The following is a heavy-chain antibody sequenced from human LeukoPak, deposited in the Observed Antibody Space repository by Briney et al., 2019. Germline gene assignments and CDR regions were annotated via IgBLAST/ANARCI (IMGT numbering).Heavy chain of an antibody. J-gene: IGHJ3*02. CDR2: ISAYNGNT. Sequence: GASVKVSCKASGYTFTSYGISWVRQAPGQGLEWMGWISAYNGNTTYAQQLQGRVTMTTDTSMSTDYMGLGSLRSDDTAVYYCARDRGLEYYYDSSGYADAFDIWGQGTMVTVSS. V-gene: IGHV1-18*01. CDR3: ARDRGLEYYYDSSGYADAFDI. D-gene: IGHD3-22*01. CDR1: GYTFTSYG.